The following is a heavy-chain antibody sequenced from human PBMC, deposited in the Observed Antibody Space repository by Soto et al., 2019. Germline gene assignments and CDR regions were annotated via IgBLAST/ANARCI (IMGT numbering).Heavy chain of an antibody. Sequence: GGSLRLSCAASGFTFSRLAMGWVRQAPGKGLEWVSVIDYSGGTTYYTDSVKGRFTTSRDNSKKMLFLQMNSLRAEDTAVYFCAKDATRTDGWYYFDYWGQGALVTVSS. CDR2: IDYSGGTT. J-gene: IGHJ4*02. D-gene: IGHD6-19*01. CDR3: AKDATRTDGWYYFDY. V-gene: IGHV3-23*01. CDR1: GFTFSRLA.